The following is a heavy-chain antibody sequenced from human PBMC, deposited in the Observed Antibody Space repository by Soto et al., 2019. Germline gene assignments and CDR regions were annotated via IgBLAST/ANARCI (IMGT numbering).Heavy chain of an antibody. J-gene: IGHJ6*02. V-gene: IGHV3-30*03. CDR1: GFTFSSYG. D-gene: IGHD3-9*01. CDR3: ATDGPYDIFTGYFSHYYYGMDV. CDR2: ISYDGSNK. Sequence: QVQLVESGGGVVQPGRSLRLSCAASGFTFSSYGMHWVRQAPGKGLEWVAVISYDGSNKYYADSVKGRFTISRDNSKNTLYLQMNSLRAEDTAVYYCATDGPYDIFTGYFSHYYYGMDVWGQGTTVTVSS.